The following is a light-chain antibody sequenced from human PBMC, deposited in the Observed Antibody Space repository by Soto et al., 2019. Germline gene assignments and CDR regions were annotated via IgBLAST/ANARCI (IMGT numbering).Light chain of an antibody. CDR2: DAS. CDR1: QSVSRY. CDR3: QQRSNWPSIT. V-gene: IGKV3-11*01. J-gene: IGKJ5*01. Sequence: EIVMTQSPATLSVSPGERATLSCRASQSVSRYLAWYQQKPGQAPRLLIFDASNRAAGIPVRFSGSGSGTDFTLTISSLEPEDSAVYYCQQRSNWPSITFGQGTRLEIK.